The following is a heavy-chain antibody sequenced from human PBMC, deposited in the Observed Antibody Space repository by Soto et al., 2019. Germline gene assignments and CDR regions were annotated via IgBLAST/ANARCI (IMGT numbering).Heavy chain of an antibody. CDR2: ISYDGSNK. V-gene: IGHV3-30-3*01. D-gene: IGHD2-21*02. J-gene: IGHJ4*02. CDR3: ARGPRIVVVAAPYDY. CDR1: GFTFSSYA. Sequence: QVQLVESGGGVVQPGRSLRLSCAASGFTFSSYAMHWVRQAPGKGLEWVAVISYDGSNKYYADSVKGRFTISRDNSKNTLYLQMNSLRAEDTAVYYCARGPRIVVVAAPYDYWGQGTLVTVSS.